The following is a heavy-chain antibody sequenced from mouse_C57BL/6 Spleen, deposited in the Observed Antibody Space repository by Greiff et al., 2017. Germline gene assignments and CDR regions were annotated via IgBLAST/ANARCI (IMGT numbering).Heavy chain of an antibody. V-gene: IGHV1-42*01. CDR2: INPSTGGT. CDR3: ARDWSWVAY. CDR1: GYSFTGYY. D-gene: IGHD4-1*01. J-gene: IGHJ3*01. Sequence: EVQLQQSGPELVKPGASVKISCKASGYSFTGYYMNWVKQSPEKSLEWIGEINPSTGGTTYNQKFKAKATLTVDKSSSTAYMQLKSLTSEDSAVYYCARDWSWVAYWGQGTLVTVSA.